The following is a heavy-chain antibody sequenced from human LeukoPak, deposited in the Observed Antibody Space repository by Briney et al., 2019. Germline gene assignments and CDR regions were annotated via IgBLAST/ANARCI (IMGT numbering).Heavy chain of an antibody. J-gene: IGHJ4*02. CDR2: IHYSGST. Sequence: SETLSLTCTVSGGSISSYYWSWIRQPPGKGLEWIGCIHYSGSTNYNPSLKSRLTISVDTSKNQFSLKLSSVTAADTAVYYCARGLIAARLYYFDYWGQGTLVTVSS. CDR3: ARGLIAARLYYFDY. CDR1: GGSISSYY. V-gene: IGHV4-59*12. D-gene: IGHD6-6*01.